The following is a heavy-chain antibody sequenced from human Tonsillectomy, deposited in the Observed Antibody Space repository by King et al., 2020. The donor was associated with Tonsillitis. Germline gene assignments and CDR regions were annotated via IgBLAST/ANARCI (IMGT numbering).Heavy chain of an antibody. Sequence: VQLVESGGGLVQPGGSLRLSCAASGFTFSNYEMNWVRQAPGKGLEWVSYISSSGSTIHYADSVKGRFTISRDNANNSLYLQMNSLRADDTAVYYCARENGANYYSYYMDAWGKGTTVTVSS. J-gene: IGHJ6*03. CDR2: ISSSGSTI. V-gene: IGHV3-48*03. D-gene: IGHD4/OR15-4a*01. CDR3: ARENGANYYSYYMDA. CDR1: GFTFSNYE.